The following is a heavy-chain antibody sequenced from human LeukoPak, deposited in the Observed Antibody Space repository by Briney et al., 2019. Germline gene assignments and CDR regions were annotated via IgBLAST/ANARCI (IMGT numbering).Heavy chain of an antibody. CDR3: ARAAIDYGDSYYFDY. D-gene: IGHD4-17*01. J-gene: IGHJ4*02. V-gene: IGHV1-46*01. CDR1: GYTFTHHG. CDR2: INPSGGST. Sequence: ASVRVSCKASGYTFTHHGISWVRQAPGQGLEWMGIINPSGGSTSYAQKFQGRVTTTRDTSTSTVYMELSSLRSEDTAVYYCARAAIDYGDSYYFDYWGQGTLVTVSS.